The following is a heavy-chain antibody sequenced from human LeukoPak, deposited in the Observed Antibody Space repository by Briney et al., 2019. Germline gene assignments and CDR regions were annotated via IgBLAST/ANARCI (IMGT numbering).Heavy chain of an antibody. CDR2: ISGGGGST. V-gene: IGHV3-23*01. Sequence: GGSLRLSCAASGFTFSNYAMSWVRQAPGKGLEWVSSISGGGGSTYYADSVKGRFTISRDNSENTLCLQMNSLRAGDTAVYYCAKDLSGATYWGQGTLVTVSS. J-gene: IGHJ4*02. CDR3: AKDLSGATY. CDR1: GFTFSNYA. D-gene: IGHD1-26*01.